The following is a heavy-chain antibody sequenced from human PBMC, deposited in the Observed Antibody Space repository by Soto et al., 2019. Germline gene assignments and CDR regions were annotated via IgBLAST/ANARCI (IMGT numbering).Heavy chain of an antibody. CDR3: ARDRIAAAGTGYYYYGMDV. Sequence: GGSLRLSCAASGLTGSSNYMIWVRQAPGKGLEWVSVIYSGGSTYYADSVKGRFTISRDNSKNTLYLQMNSLRAEDTAVYYCARDRIAAAGTGYYYYGMDVWGQGTTVTVSS. CDR2: IYSGGST. V-gene: IGHV3-53*01. D-gene: IGHD6-13*01. J-gene: IGHJ6*02. CDR1: GLTGSSNY.